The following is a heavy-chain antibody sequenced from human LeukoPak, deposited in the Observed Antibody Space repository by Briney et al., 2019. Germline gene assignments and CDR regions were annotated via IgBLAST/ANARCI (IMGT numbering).Heavy chain of an antibody. CDR1: GFTFSSYS. D-gene: IGHD3-22*01. J-gene: IGHJ3*02. CDR3: ARDTAGGLLLPDDAFDI. Sequence: GGSLRLSCAASGFTFSSYSMNWVRQAPGKGLEWVSYISSSSSTIYYADSVKGRFTISRDNAKNSLYLQMNSLRAEDTAVYYCARDTAGGLLLPDDAFDIWGQGTMVTVSS. V-gene: IGHV3-48*04. CDR2: ISSSSSTI.